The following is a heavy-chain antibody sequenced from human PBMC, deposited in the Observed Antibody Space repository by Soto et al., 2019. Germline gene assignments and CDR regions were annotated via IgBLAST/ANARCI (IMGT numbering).Heavy chain of an antibody. CDR3: ARRLSGPKEEYNAYYFYGLDV. Sequence: GESLKVRCQGAGYSFTSHWITWVRQTPGKGLEWMGRIDPSDSYTNYSPSFQGRVTISADRSISTAFLQWSSLEASDTAIYYCARRLSGPKEEYNAYYFYGLDVWGQGTTVTVSS. V-gene: IGHV5-10-1*01. J-gene: IGHJ6*02. CDR2: IDPSDSYT. D-gene: IGHD1-1*01. CDR1: GYSFTSHW.